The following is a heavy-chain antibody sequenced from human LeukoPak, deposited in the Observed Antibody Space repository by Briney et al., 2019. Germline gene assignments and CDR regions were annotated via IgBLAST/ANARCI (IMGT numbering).Heavy chain of an antibody. CDR3: ARATTVTTFGRTFDY. V-gene: IGHV2-70*11. D-gene: IGHD4-17*01. Sequence: SGPTLVNPTQTLTLTCTFSGFSLSTSGMCVSWIRQPPGKALEWLARIDWDDDKYYSTSLKTRLTISNDTSKNQVVLTMTNMDPVDTATYYCARATTVTTFGRTFDYWGQGTVVTVSS. CDR2: IDWDDDK. J-gene: IGHJ4*02. CDR1: GFSLSTSGMC.